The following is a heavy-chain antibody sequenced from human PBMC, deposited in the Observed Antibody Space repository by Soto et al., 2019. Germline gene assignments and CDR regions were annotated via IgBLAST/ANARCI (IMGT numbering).Heavy chain of an antibody. CDR1: GGSISSSNW. D-gene: IGHD4-4*01. CDR3: ARPAGTTVITPGTFDF. Sequence: QVQLQESGPGLVKPSGTLSLTCAVSGGSISSSNWWTWVRQPPGKGLEWIGEISHSGNSNYNPSPKGRVTISVDKSKNHFSLKLSSVTAADTAVYYCARPAGTTVITPGTFDFWGQGTMVTVSS. J-gene: IGHJ3*01. CDR2: ISHSGNS. V-gene: IGHV4-4*02.